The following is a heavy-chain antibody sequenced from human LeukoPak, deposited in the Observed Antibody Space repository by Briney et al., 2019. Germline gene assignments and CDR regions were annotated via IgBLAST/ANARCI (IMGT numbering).Heavy chain of an antibody. V-gene: IGHV3-66*02. CDR1: GFTASSNY. CDR2: IYSGGST. D-gene: IGHD5-18*01. J-gene: IGHJ6*02. CDR3: ARDARGYRGWYYYGMDV. Sequence: GGSLRLSCAASGFTASSNYMSWVRQAPGKGLEWVSVIYSGGSTYYADSVKGRFTISRDNSKNTLYLQMNSLRAEDTAVYYCARDARGYRGWYYYGMDVWGQGTTVTVSS.